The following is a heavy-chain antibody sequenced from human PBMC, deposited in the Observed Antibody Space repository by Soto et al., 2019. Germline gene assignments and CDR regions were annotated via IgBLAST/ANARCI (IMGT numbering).Heavy chain of an antibody. J-gene: IGHJ3*02. Sequence: EVQLLESGGGLVQPGGSLRLSCEASGFIFSNYAMSWVRQGPGKGLGGVSVIGGAAVSTDCADSVKGRCTVSRDDSKNTVYLQLDSLRDDDTAVYYCAKDSTSYNGIYDPFDIWGQGTMVTVSS. CDR1: GFIFSNYA. CDR2: IGGAAVST. CDR3: AKDSTSYNGIYDPFDI. V-gene: IGHV3-23*01. D-gene: IGHD1-1*01.